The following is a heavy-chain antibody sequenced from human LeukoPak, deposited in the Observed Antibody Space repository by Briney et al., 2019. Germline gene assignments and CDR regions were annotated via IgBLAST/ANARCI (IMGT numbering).Heavy chain of an antibody. CDR1: GYTFTSYW. CDR3: ARGEPLDH. V-gene: IGHV5-51*01. CDR2: IYPADSDT. D-gene: IGHD3-16*01. J-gene: IGHJ4*02. Sequence: GESLKISCKGSGYTFTSYWIAWVRQMPGKGLEWMGIIYPADSDTRYSPSFQGQVTISAGKSIGTAYLQWNSLKASDSAMYYCARGEPLDHWGQGTLVTVSS.